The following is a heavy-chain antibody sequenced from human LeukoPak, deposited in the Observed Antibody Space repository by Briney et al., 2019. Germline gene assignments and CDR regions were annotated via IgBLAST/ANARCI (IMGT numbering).Heavy chain of an antibody. D-gene: IGHD2-21*02. V-gene: IGHV4-39*01. J-gene: IGHJ4*02. Sequence: SETLSLTCTVSGGSVSSSSYYWGWVRQPPGKGLEWIGSFHYSGSTYYNPSLKSRVTISGDTSKNQFSLKLRSVTAADTAVYYCASLVVVVVTASEIDYWGQGTLVTVSS. CDR1: GGSVSSSSYY. CDR2: FHYSGST. CDR3: ASLVVVVVTASEIDY.